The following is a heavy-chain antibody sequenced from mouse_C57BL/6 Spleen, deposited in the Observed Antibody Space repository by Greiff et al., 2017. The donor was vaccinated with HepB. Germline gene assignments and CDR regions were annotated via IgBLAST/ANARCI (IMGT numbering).Heavy chain of an antibody. Sequence: QVHVKQSGAELARPGASVKMSCKASGYTFTSYTMHWVKQRPGQGLEWIGYINPSSGYTKYNQKFKDKATLTADKSSSTAYMQLSSLTSEDSAVYYCARSRTDYWGQGTTLTVSS. CDR2: INPSSGYT. CDR1: GYTFTSYT. CDR3: ARSRTDY. V-gene: IGHV1-4*01. J-gene: IGHJ2*01.